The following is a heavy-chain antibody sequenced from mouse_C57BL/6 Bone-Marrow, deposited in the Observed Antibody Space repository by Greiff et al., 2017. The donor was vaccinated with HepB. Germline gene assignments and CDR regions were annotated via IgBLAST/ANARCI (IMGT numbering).Heavy chain of an antibody. CDR1: GFTFTDYY. CDR2: IRNKANGYTT. V-gene: IGHV7-3*01. Sequence: EVKLVESGGGLVQPGGSLSLSCAASGFTFTDYYMSWVRQPPGKALEWLGFIRNKANGYTTEYSASVKGRFTISRDNSQSILYLQMNALRAEDSATYYCARDRDSSGQALFAYWGQGTLVTVSA. CDR3: ARDRDSSGQALFAY. D-gene: IGHD3-2*02. J-gene: IGHJ3*01.